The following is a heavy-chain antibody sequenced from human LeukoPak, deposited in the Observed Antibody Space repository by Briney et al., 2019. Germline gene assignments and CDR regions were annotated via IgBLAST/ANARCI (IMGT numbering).Heavy chain of an antibody. CDR3: ARVGSYGTGFDY. D-gene: IGHD5-18*01. CDR1: GGSFSGYY. CDR2: INHSGST. V-gene: IGHV4-34*01. Sequence: PSETLSLTCAVYGGSFSGYYWSWIRQPPGKGLEWIGEINHSGSTNYNPSLKSRVTLSVDTSKNQFSLKLSSVTAADTAVYYCARVGSYGTGFDYWGQGTLVTVSS. J-gene: IGHJ4*02.